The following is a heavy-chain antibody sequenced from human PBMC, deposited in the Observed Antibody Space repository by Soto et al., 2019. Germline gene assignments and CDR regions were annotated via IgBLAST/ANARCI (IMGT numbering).Heavy chain of an antibody. CDR3: ANGDRYSSSWYALFFY. Sequence: QVQLVESGGGVVQPGRSLRLSCAASGFTFSSYGMHWVRQAPGKGLEWVAVISYDGSNKYYADSVKGRFTISRDNSKNTLYLQMNSLRAEDTAVYYCANGDRYSSSWYALFFYWGQGTLVTVSS. V-gene: IGHV3-30*18. CDR2: ISYDGSNK. J-gene: IGHJ4*02. CDR1: GFTFSSYG. D-gene: IGHD6-13*01.